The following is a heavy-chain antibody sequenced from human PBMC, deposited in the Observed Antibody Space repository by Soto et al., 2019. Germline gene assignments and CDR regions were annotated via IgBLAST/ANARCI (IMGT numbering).Heavy chain of an antibody. D-gene: IGHD2-21*02. CDR3: ARGKHIVVVTAIELGSDEYFQH. J-gene: IGHJ1*01. V-gene: IGHV3-30-3*01. Sequence: QVQLVESGGGVVQSGRSLRLSCAASGFTFSSYAMHWVRQAPGKGLEWVAVISYDGSNKYYADSVKGRFTISRDNSKNTLYLQMNSLRAEDTAVYYCARGKHIVVVTAIELGSDEYFQHWGQGTLVTVSS. CDR1: GFTFSSYA. CDR2: ISYDGSNK.